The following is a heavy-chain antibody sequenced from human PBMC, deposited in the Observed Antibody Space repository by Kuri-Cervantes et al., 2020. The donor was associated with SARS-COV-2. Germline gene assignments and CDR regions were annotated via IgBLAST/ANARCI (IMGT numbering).Heavy chain of an antibody. J-gene: IGHJ4*02. D-gene: IGHD2-21*02. CDR2: IKQDGSEK. Sequence: GESLKISCAASGFTFSSYWMSWVRQAPGKGLEWVANIKQDGSEKYYVDSVKGRFTISRDNAKNSLYLQMNSLRAEDTAVYYCARVHIVVVTAIGGYFDYWGQGTLVTGSS. CDR3: ARVHIVVVTAIGGYFDY. CDR1: GFTFSSYW. V-gene: IGHV3-7*01.